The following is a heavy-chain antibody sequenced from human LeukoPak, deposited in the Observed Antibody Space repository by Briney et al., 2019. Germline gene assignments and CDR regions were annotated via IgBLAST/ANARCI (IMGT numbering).Heavy chain of an antibody. D-gene: IGHD4-17*01. CDR2: ISSSSSTI. J-gene: IGHJ3*02. Sequence: PGGSLRLSCAASGFTFSSYSMNWVRQAPGKGLEWVSYISSSSSTIYYADSVKGRFTISRDNAKNSLYLQMNSLRAEDTAVYYCARGHHRYGDSPSSEGSIWGQGTMVTVSS. V-gene: IGHV3-48*01. CDR1: GFTFSSYS. CDR3: ARGHHRYGDSPSSEGSI.